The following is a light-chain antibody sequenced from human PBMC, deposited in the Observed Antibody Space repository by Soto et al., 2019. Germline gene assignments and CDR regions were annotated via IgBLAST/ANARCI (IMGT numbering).Light chain of an antibody. CDR1: SSDIGGYNY. V-gene: IGLV2-14*01. J-gene: IGLJ1*01. CDR3: SSYTSSSTLYV. CDR2: EVS. Sequence: SVLTQPASVSGSPGQSITISGAGTSSDIGGYNYVSWYQQHPGKAPKVMIYEVSNRPSGVSNRFSGSKSGNTASLTISGLQAVDEADYYCSSYTSSSTLYVFGSGTKVTVL.